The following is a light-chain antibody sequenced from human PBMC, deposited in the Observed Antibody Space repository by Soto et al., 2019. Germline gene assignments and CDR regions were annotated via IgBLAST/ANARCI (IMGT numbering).Light chain of an antibody. CDR2: GAT. CDR1: QNVLSD. V-gene: IGKV3-15*01. J-gene: IGKJ1*01. CDR3: QQYRGWPRT. Sequence: EILLTQSPATLSVSPWETATLSCRASQNVLSDLAWSQQKPGQAPRLLVYGATTRATDAPAKFRGSGSGTEFSLTISSLQSEDYGTYYCQQYRGWPRTFGQGSKVEI.